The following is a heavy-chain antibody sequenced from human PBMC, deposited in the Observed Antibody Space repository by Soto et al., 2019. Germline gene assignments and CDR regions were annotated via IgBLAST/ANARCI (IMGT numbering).Heavy chain of an antibody. V-gene: IGHV3-7*04. CDR3: ARATSSTSGAIDY. Sequence: EVQLVESGGGLVQPGGSLRLSCAASAFTFRNYWMSRVRQAPGKGLECVAKIKEDGSEKYYVDSVKGRFTISRDNAENSLYLQMNSLTVEDTAVYYCARATSSTSGAIDYWGQGTLVTVSS. CDR1: AFTFRNYW. J-gene: IGHJ4*02. CDR2: IKEDGSEK. D-gene: IGHD2-2*01.